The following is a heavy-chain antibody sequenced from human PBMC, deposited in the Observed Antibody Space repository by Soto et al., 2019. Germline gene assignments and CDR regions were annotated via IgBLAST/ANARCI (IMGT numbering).Heavy chain of an antibody. CDR3: VRNWRYYGGDYYYGMDA. J-gene: IGHJ6*02. CDR1: GFSLNTGGVG. Sequence: ITLKESGPTLVKPTQTLTLTCTFSGFSLNTGGVGVRWVRQPRGKAMEWLALIYWDDDERYRPSLRSSLNSTKDTINNHVVLTMTNMDPEDTATYYCVRNWRYYGGDYYYGMDAWGQGTTVTVSS. V-gene: IGHV2-5*02. D-gene: IGHD3-10*01. CDR2: IYWDDDE.